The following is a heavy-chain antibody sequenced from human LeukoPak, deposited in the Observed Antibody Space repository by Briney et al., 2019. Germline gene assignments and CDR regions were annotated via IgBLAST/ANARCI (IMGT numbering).Heavy chain of an antibody. CDR1: GGSISSYY. V-gene: IGHV4-59*01. Sequence: SETLSLTCTVSGGSISSYYWSWIRQPPGKGLEWIGFIDYSGSTNYNPSLKSRVSISVDTSKKQFSLKLSSVTAADTAVYYCARGESGWSHVDYWGQGTLVTVSS. CDR2: IDYSGST. D-gene: IGHD6-19*01. J-gene: IGHJ4*02. CDR3: ARGESGWSHVDY.